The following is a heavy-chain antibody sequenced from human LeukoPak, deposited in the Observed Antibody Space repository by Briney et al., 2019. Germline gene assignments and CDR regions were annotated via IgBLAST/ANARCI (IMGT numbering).Heavy chain of an antibody. CDR3: ARDPRNGDYEAGY. D-gene: IGHD4-17*01. J-gene: IGHJ4*02. CDR2: IYHSGST. V-gene: IGHV4-38-2*02. Sequence: SETLSLTCTLSGYSISRGYYWGWIRPPPGKGLEWIGNIYHSGSTYYNPSLKSRVTISVDTSKNQFSLKLSSVTAADTAVYYCARDPRNGDYEAGYWGQGTLVTVSS. CDR1: GYSISRGYY.